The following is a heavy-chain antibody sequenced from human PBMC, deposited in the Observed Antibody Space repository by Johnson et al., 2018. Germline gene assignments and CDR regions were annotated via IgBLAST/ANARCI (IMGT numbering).Heavy chain of an antibody. CDR2: IKSKANSYAT. CDR1: GFTFSNAW. D-gene: IGHD1-26*01. CDR3: TRHRSGTGDAFDI. V-gene: IGHV3-73*01. Sequence: EVQLVESGGGLVKPGGSLRLSCAASGFTFSNAWMNWVRQVPGKGLEWVGRIKSKANSYATAYAASVKGRFTISRDDSKNTAYLQMNSLKTEDTAGYYCTRHRSGTGDAFDIWGQGTMVTVSS. J-gene: IGHJ3*02.